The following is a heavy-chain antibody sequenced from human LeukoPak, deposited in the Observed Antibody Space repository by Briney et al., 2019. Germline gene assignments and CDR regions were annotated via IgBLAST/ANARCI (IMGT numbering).Heavy chain of an antibody. Sequence: ASVKVSCKASGGTFSSYAISWVRQAPGQGLEWMGRIIPILGIANYAQKFQGRVTITADKSTSTAYMELSSLRSEDTAVYYCARRWELPDYYYGMDVWGQGTTVTVSS. J-gene: IGHJ6*02. CDR3: ARRWELPDYYYGMDV. D-gene: IGHD1-26*01. CDR2: IIPILGIA. CDR1: GGTFSSYA. V-gene: IGHV1-69*04.